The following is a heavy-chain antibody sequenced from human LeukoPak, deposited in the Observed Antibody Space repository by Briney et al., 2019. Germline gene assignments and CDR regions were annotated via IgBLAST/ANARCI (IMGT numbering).Heavy chain of an antibody. Sequence: ASVKVSCKASGYTFTSYDINWVRQAPGQGLEWMGWINPNSGGTNYAQKFQGRVTMTRDTSISTAYMELSRLRSDDTAVYYCASGRYCSSTSCYRFDYWGQGTLVTVSS. CDR2: INPNSGGT. CDR1: GYTFTSYD. J-gene: IGHJ4*02. CDR3: ASGRYCSSTSCYRFDY. D-gene: IGHD2-2*02. V-gene: IGHV1-2*02.